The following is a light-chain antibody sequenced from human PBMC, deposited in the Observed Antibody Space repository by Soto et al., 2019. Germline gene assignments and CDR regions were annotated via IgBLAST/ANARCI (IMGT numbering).Light chain of an antibody. CDR1: QTFSSW. Sequence: IQMTQSPSTLSGSVGERVTITCRASQTFSSWLAWYQQKPGKAPKLLIYKASTLKSGVPSRFSGSGSGTEFTLTISSLQPDDFATYYCQHYYSYSEAFGQGTKVDIK. J-gene: IGKJ1*01. CDR2: KAS. V-gene: IGKV1-5*03. CDR3: QHYYSYSEA.